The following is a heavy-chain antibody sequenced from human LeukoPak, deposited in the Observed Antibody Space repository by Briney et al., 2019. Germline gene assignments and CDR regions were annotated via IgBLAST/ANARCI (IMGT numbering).Heavy chain of an antibody. CDR2: IRYDGSNK. J-gene: IGHJ4*02. D-gene: IGHD4-11*01. CDR1: GFTFSSYG. CDR3: AKDLNSKPFTVTTSYYFDY. Sequence: GGSLRLSCAASGFTFSSYGMHWVRQAPGKGLEWVAFIRYDGSNKYYADSVKGRFTISRDNSKNTLYLQMNSLRAEDTAVYYCAKDLNSKPFTVTTSYYFDYWGQGTLVTVSS. V-gene: IGHV3-30*02.